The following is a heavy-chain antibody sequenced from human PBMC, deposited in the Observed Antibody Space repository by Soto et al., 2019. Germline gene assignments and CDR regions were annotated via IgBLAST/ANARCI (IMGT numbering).Heavy chain of an antibody. D-gene: IGHD2-15*01. V-gene: IGHV3-11*01. CDR2: ISGSGTTI. J-gene: IGHJ4*02. Sequence: QVQLVESGGGLVKPGGSLRLSCEASAFIISDYYMSWIRQAPGKGLEWVSYISGSGTTIYYADSVKGRFTISRDNAKNSLDLQMSGLRAEDTAVYYCGRVDCSGGSCPLDYWGQGTLVTVSS. CDR3: GRVDCSGGSCPLDY. CDR1: AFIISDYY.